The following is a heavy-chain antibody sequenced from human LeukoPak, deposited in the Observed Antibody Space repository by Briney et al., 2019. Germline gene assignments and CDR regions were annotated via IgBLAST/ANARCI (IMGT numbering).Heavy chain of an antibody. Sequence: GGSLRLSCAASGFTFSSYAMSWVRQAPGKGLEWVSGISGSDGSTNYADSVKGRFTISRENSKNTLYLQMNSLRAGDTAVYYCAKAMGATLFDYWGQGTLVTVSS. CDR1: GFTFSSYA. CDR3: AKAMGATLFDY. CDR2: ISGSDGST. V-gene: IGHV3-23*01. D-gene: IGHD1-26*01. J-gene: IGHJ4*02.